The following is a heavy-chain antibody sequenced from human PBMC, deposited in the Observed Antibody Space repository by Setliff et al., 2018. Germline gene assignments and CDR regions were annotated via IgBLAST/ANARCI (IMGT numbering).Heavy chain of an antibody. D-gene: IGHD5-12*01. CDR2: IDHSGST. CDR1: GYSISSGYY. Sequence: TSETLSLTCAVSGYSISSGYYWGWIRQPPGKGLEWIGSIDHSGSTHYNPSLKSRVTISVDTAKNQFSLKLSSVTAADTAVYYCARGYSGYYYLKPFDYWGQGTLVTVSS. J-gene: IGHJ4*02. CDR3: ARGYSGYYYLKPFDY. V-gene: IGHV4-38-2*01.